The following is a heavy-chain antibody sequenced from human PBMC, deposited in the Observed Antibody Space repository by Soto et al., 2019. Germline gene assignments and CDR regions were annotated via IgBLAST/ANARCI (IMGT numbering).Heavy chain of an antibody. V-gene: IGHV3-53*01. J-gene: IGHJ3*02. D-gene: IGHD6-19*01. CDR1: GFTVSNNY. CDR3: ARVFVVAGNDAFDS. CDR2: IYTGGNT. Sequence: GGSLRLSCAASGFTVSNNYMSWVRQAPGKGLEWVSVIYTGGNTFYADSVKGRFTISRDTSKNTLDLQMNSLRAEDTAVYYCARVFVVAGNDAFDSWGQGTRVTVAS.